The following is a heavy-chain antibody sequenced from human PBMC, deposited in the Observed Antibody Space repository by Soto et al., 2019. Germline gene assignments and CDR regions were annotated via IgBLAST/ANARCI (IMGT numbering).Heavy chain of an antibody. J-gene: IGHJ6*02. CDR1: GYSFTRYG. CDR2: INAYNGNT. D-gene: IGHD3-16*01. CDR3: AMVDVYVTPSPQDV. V-gene: IGHV1-18*01. Sequence: QVQLVQSGAEVKNPGASVKVSCKASGYSFTRYGIGWARQAPGQGLEWMGWINAYNGNTNYAQNLQGTLTLTTDPSTTTAYMELRSLRSNDTAIYYCAMVDVYVTPSPQDVWGQGTTVTVSS.